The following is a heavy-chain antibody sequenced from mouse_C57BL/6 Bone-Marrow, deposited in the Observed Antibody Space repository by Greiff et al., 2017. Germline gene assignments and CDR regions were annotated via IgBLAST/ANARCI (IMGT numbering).Heavy chain of an antibody. V-gene: IGHV1-64*01. CDR3: AKKHYAMDY. J-gene: IGHJ4*01. Sequence: QVELQQPGAELVKPGASVKLSCKASGYTFTSYWMHWVKQRPGQGLEWIGMIHPNSGSTNYNEKVKSKATLTVDKSSSTAYMELSSLTSEDSAVYYCAKKHYAMDYWGQGTSDTVSS. CDR1: GYTFTSYW. CDR2: IHPNSGST.